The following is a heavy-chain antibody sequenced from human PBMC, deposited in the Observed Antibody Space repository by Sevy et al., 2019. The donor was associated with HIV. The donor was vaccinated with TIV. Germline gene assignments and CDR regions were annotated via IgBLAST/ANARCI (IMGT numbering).Heavy chain of an antibody. D-gene: IGHD2-15*01. V-gene: IGHV3-66*02. CDR1: GFTVCGNY. CDR2: IYSAGST. CDR3: ASTSCSGGSCYSLIDA. Sequence: VGSLRLSCSASGFTVCGNYMSWVRQAPGKGLEWVSVIYSAGSTYYADSVKGRFTISRDTSKTTLYLQMNSLRFEDTAVYYCASTSCSGGSCYSLIDAWGQGTLVTVSS. J-gene: IGHJ4*02.